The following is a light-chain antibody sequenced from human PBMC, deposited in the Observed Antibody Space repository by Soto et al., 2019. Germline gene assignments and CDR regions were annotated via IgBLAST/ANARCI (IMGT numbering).Light chain of an antibody. J-gene: IGLJ1*01. Sequence: QSVLTQPPSASGTPGQRVTISCSGSSSNIGSSTVNWYQQLPGTAPKLLIYSNNQRPSGVPDRFSGSKSGTSASLAISGLQSENEANYYGAAGEASLKGYVTGTGTKVTV. CDR1: SSNIGSST. CDR3: AAGEASLKGYV. V-gene: IGLV1-44*01. CDR2: SNN.